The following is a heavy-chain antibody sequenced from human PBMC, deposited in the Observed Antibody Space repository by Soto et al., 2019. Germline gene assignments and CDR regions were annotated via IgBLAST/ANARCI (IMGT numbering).Heavy chain of an antibody. CDR2: INVNSEGT. D-gene: IGHD3-16*02. Sequence: QVQLVQSGAEVKKPGASVKVSCKASGYTFTGNYMHWVRQAPGQGFEWMGWINVNSEGTKYAQKFQGWVTMTRDTSISTAYMELSRLRSDDTAVYYCARGDKLSLYPQLDYWGQGTLVTVSS. J-gene: IGHJ4*02. CDR1: GYTFTGNY. V-gene: IGHV1-2*04. CDR3: ARGDKLSLYPQLDY.